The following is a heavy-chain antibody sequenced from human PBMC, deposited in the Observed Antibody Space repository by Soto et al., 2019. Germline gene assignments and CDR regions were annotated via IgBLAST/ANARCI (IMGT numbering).Heavy chain of an antibody. J-gene: IGHJ6*02. V-gene: IGHV3-30*18. CDR3: AKDRWLVSVSYYDMDV. Sequence: QVQLVESGGGVVQPGRSLRLSCAASGFTFSNHGMHWVRQPPGKGLEWLAVISYDGSNEYYADSVKGRFTISRDNSNNTGYLQMNSLRAEDTAVYYCAKDRWLVSVSYYDMDVWGQGTTVTGSS. D-gene: IGHD6-19*01. CDR2: ISYDGSNE. CDR1: GFTFSNHG.